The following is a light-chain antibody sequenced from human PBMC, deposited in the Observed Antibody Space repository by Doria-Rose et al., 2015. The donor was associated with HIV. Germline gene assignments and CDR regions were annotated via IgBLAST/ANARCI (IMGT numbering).Light chain of an antibody. CDR3: QQYYDTPS. Sequence: TQSPESLGMSLGERATLNCKSNQSLLYTSKNYLAWCQQKPGQPPKLLMYWASTRQSGVPARFSGSGSGTDFTLTISSLEAEDVAVYYCQQYYDTPSFGPGTTVDIK. V-gene: IGKV4-1*01. CDR2: WAS. CDR1: QSLLYTSKNY. J-gene: IGKJ3*01.